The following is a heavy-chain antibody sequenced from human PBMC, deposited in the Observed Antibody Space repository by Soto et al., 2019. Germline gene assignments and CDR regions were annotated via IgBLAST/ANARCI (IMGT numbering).Heavy chain of an antibody. CDR2: IYHSGST. J-gene: IGHJ4*02. Sequence: PSETLSLTCAVSGGSISSGGYSWSWIRQPPGKGLEWIGYIYHSGSTYYNPSLKSRVTISVDRSKNQFSLKLSSVTAADTAVYYCARAPLNGDFDYWGQGTLVTVSS. D-gene: IGHD4-17*01. CDR3: ARAPLNGDFDY. CDR1: GGSISSGGYS. V-gene: IGHV4-30-2*01.